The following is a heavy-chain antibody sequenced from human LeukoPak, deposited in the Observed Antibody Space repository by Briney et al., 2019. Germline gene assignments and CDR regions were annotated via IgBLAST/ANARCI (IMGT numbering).Heavy chain of an antibody. CDR1: GFTFSSYA. V-gene: IGHV3-30-3*01. CDR3: ARPRGHSYGYGMDV. D-gene: IGHD5-18*01. J-gene: IGHJ6*02. CDR2: ISYDGSNK. Sequence: GRSLRLSCAASGFTFSSYAMHWVRQAPGKGLEWVAVISYDGSNKYYADSVKGRFTISRDNSKNTLYLQMNSLRAEDTAVYYCARPRGHSYGYGMDVWGQGTTVTVSS.